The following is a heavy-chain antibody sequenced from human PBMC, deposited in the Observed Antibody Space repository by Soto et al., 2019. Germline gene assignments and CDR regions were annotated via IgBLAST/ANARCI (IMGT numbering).Heavy chain of an antibody. V-gene: IGHV1-69*13. J-gene: IGHJ3*02. Sequence: SVKVSCKASGGTFSSYAISWVRQAAGQGREWMGGIIPIFGTANYAQKFQGRVTITADESTSTAYMELSSLRSEDTAVYYCASGYDFRHRDSSGLFGAFDIGGHETM. CDR1: GGTFSSYA. CDR3: ASGYDFRHRDSSGLFGAFDI. CDR2: IIPIFGTA. D-gene: IGHD3-22*01.